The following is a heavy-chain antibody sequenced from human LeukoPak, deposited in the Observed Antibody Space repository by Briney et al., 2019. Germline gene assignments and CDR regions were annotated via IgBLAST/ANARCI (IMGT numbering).Heavy chain of an antibody. D-gene: IGHD3-10*01. Sequence: SETLSLTCTVSGGSISSYYWSWIRQPAGKGLEWIGRIYTSGSTNYNPSLKSRVTVSVDTSKNQFSLKLGSVTAADTAVYYCARERWSGLLWFGEPRGNWGQGTLVTVSS. J-gene: IGHJ4*02. CDR1: GGSISSYY. CDR3: ARERWSGLLWFGEPRGN. CDR2: IYTSGST. V-gene: IGHV4-4*07.